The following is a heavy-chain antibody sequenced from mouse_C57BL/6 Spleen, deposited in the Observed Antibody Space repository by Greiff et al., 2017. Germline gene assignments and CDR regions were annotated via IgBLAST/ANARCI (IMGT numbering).Heavy chain of an antibody. J-gene: IGHJ3*01. CDR2: ISYSGST. CDR1: GYSITSGYD. CDR3: ARAFYYDYAGFAY. D-gene: IGHD2-4*01. Sequence: EVQLQESGPGMVKPSQSLSLTCTVTGYSITSGYDWHWIRHFPGNILEWMGYISYSGSTNYNPSLKSRISITHDTSKNQFFLKMNSVTTEDTATYYCARAFYYDYAGFAYWGQGTLVTVSA. V-gene: IGHV3-1*01.